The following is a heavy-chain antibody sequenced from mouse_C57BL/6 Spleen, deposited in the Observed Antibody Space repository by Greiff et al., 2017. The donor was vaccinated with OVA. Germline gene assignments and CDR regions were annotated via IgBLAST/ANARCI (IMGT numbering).Heavy chain of an antibody. J-gene: IGHJ4*01. V-gene: IGHV1-53*01. CDR2: INPSNGGT. D-gene: IGHD2-3*01. CDR3: ARWLLRYYYAMDY. Sequence: QVQLQQPGTELVKPGASVKLSCKASGYIFTSYWMHWVKQRPGQGLEWIGNINPSNGGTNYNEKFKSKATLTVDKSSSTAYMQLSSLTSEDSAVYYCARWLLRYYYAMDYWGQGTSVTVSS. CDR1: GYIFTSYW.